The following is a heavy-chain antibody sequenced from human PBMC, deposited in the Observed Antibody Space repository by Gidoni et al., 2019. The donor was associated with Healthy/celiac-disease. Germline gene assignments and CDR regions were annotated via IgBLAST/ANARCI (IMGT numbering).Heavy chain of an antibody. V-gene: IGHV3-23*01. CDR3: AKGAYYYESSAQRLAFDI. J-gene: IGHJ3*02. Sequence: EVPLLESGGGLVQPGGSLRLSCAASGFTFGSYALGGVRQAPGKGLGWVSTIGGSAGETFYGDTAKGRFIISRDISKNTLYLQMNSLRAEDTAVYYCAKGAYYYESSAQRLAFDIWGQGTMVTVSS. CDR1: GFTFGSYA. CDR2: IGGSAGET. D-gene: IGHD3-22*01.